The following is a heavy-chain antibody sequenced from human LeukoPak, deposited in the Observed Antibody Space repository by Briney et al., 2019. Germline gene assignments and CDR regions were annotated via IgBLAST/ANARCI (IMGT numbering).Heavy chain of an antibody. CDR3: ARSEIVVGPAY. J-gene: IGHJ4*02. Sequence: ASVKVSCKASGYTFTSYYMHWVRQATGQGLEWMGWMNPNSGNTGYAQKFQGRVTMTRNTSISTAYMELSSLRSEDTAVYYCARSEIVVGPAYWGQGTLVTVSS. V-gene: IGHV1-8*02. CDR1: GYTFTSYY. CDR2: MNPNSGNT. D-gene: IGHD2-15*01.